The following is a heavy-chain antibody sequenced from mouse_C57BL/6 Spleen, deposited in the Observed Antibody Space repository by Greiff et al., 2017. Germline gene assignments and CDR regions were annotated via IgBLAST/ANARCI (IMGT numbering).Heavy chain of an antibody. CDR3: ARRSDGYDGNAMGY. Sequence: VQLQQSGADLAKPGASVKLSCKASGYTFTSYWMHWVKQRPGQGLEWIGYINPSSGYTKYNQKFKDKATLTADKSSSTAYMQLSSLTYEDSAVYYCARRSDGYDGNAMGYWGQGTSVAVSA. V-gene: IGHV1-7*01. J-gene: IGHJ4*01. CDR1: GYTFTSYW. D-gene: IGHD2-2*01. CDR2: INPSSGYT.